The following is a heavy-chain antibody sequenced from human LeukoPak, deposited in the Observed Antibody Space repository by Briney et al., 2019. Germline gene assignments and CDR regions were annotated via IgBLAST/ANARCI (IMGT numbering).Heavy chain of an antibody. V-gene: IGHV1-46*01. D-gene: IGHD2-15*01. CDR1: GYTFTSYY. Sequence: VASVKVSCKASGYTFTSYYMHWVRQAPGQGLEWMGIINTSGGSTSYAQKFQGRVTMTRDTSTSTVYMELSSLRSEDTAVYYCARDENGYCSGGSCSENWFDPWGQGTLVTVSS. CDR3: ARDENGYCSGGSCSENWFDP. J-gene: IGHJ5*02. CDR2: INTSGGST.